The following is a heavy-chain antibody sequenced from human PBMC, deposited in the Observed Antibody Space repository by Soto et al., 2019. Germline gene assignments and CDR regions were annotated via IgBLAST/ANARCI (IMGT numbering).Heavy chain of an antibody. Sequence: VGSLSLSCAASRFSNSWMHWVRQVPGKGPVWVSRINPDGDTTNYADFVKGRFTISRDYATDTVYLQMNSLRAEDTAVYYCVRGPGAYVYFGFDIWGQGTMVTVSS. J-gene: IGHJ3*02. CDR3: VRGPGAYVYFGFDI. CDR1: RFSNSW. CDR2: INPDGDTT. V-gene: IGHV3-74*01. D-gene: IGHD3-9*01.